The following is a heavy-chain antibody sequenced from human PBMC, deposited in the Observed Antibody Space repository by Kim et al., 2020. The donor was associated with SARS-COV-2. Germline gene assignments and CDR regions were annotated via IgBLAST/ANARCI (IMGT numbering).Heavy chain of an antibody. CDR1: GGSFSGYY. CDR2: INHSGST. Sequence: SETLSLTCAVYGGSFSGYYWSWIRQPPGKGLEWIGEINHSGSTNYNPSLKSRVTISVDTSKNQFSLKPSSVTAADTAVYYCARGPGPDPDYWGQGTLVTVSS. J-gene: IGHJ4*02. CDR3: ARGPGPDPDY. V-gene: IGHV4-34*01.